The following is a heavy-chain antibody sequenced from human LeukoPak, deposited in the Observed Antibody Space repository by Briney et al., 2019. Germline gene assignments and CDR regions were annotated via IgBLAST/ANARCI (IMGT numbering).Heavy chain of an antibody. J-gene: IGHJ3*02. CDR1: GFTFSSYA. CDR3: ASSWSYYLDAFDI. Sequence: GGSLRLSCAASGFTFSSYAMHWVRQAPGKGLEWVAVISYDGSNKYYADSVKGRFTISRDNSKNTLYLQMNRLRAEDTAVYYCASSWSYYLDAFDIWGQGTMVTVSS. D-gene: IGHD1-26*01. V-gene: IGHV3-30*04. CDR2: ISYDGSNK.